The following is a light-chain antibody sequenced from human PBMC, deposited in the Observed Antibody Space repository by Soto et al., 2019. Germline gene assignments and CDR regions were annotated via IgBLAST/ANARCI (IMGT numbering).Light chain of an antibody. J-gene: IGLJ3*02. CDR2: SAY. CDR1: SGSVSSSYG. CDR3: VVYFGSGIWV. V-gene: IGLV8-61*01. Sequence: QAVVTQEPSFSVSPGGTVTHTCGLSSGSVSSSYGPSWYQQIPGQAPRRLIYSAYTRSSGVPDRFSGSILGNKAALPITGAQADDESDYYCVVYFGSGIWVFGGGTKVTVL.